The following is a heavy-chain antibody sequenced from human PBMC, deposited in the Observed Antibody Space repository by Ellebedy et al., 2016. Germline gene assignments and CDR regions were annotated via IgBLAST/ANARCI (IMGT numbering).Heavy chain of an antibody. Sequence: SETLSLXXTVSGGSISSYYWSWMRQPPGKGLEWIGYIYYSGSTNYNPSLKSRVTISVDTSKNQFSLKLSSVTGAETAVYYCARGQRSTVTPFDYWGQGTLVTVSS. D-gene: IGHD4-17*01. CDR3: ARGQRSTVTPFDY. J-gene: IGHJ4*02. V-gene: IGHV4-59*01. CDR1: GGSISSYY. CDR2: IYYSGST.